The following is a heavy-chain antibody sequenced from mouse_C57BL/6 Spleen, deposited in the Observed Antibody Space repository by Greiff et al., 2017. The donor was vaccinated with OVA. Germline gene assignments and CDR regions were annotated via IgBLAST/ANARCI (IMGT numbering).Heavy chain of an antibody. D-gene: IGHD2-4*01. CDR1: GFTFSSYA. CDR3: TREGGLRRGFDY. CDR2: ISSGGDYI. V-gene: IGHV5-9-1*02. Sequence: EVQLVESGEGLVKPGGSLKLSCAASGFTFSSYAMSWVRQTPEKRLEWVAYISSGGDYIYYADTVKGRFTISRDNARNTLYLQMSSLKSEDTAMYYCTREGGLRRGFDYWGQGTTLTVSS. J-gene: IGHJ2*01.